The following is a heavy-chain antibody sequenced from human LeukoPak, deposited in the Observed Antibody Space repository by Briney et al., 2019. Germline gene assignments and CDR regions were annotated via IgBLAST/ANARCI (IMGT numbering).Heavy chain of an antibody. Sequence: GGSLRLSCAAAGFTFSSYTMKWVRQAPGKGREWVASISSSEGDVYYADSVRGRFTIARENARRTLHLLMDSLRAEDTAVYYCAKEGLYTSRWFYFESWGQGTLVTVSA. V-gene: IGHV3-21*01. D-gene: IGHD6-13*01. CDR2: ISSSEGDV. J-gene: IGHJ4*02. CDR1: GFTFSSYT. CDR3: AKEGLYTSRWFYFES.